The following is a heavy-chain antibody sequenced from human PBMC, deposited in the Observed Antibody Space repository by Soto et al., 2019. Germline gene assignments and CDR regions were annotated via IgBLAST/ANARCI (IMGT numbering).Heavy chain of an antibody. Sequence: ASVKVSCNASGYTFTSYGISWVGQAPGQGLEWMGWISAYNDNTNYAQKLQGRGPMTTDTSTSTVSMELRSLRTDDTAVYYCARRSIVVVTAMGGVVYYYGMDVWGQRPTVTVSS. J-gene: IGHJ6*02. V-gene: IGHV1-18*01. CDR2: ISAYNDNT. CDR3: ARRSIVVVTAMGGVVYYYGMDV. CDR1: GYTFTSYG. D-gene: IGHD2-21*02.